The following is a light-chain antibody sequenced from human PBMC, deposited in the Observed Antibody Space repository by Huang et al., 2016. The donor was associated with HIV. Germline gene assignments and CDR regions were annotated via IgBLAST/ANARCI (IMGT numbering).Light chain of an antibody. CDR2: LGR. Sequence: DIVMSQSPLSLTVTPGEPASISCKSNESLLYTNGFRYLNWYLQKTGLSPHLLLYLGRNRASGVPDRFSGSGTVIEFTLTISRVEADDVGVYYCMQSLQTPPTFGQGTKVEI. J-gene: IGKJ1*01. CDR3: MQSLQTPPT. CDR1: ESLLYTNGFRY. V-gene: IGKV2-28*01.